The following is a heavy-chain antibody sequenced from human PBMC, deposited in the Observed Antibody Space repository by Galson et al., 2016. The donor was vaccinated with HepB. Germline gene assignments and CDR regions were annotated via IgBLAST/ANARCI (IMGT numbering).Heavy chain of an antibody. D-gene: IGHD3-16*01. Sequence: SLRLSCAASGFAFTAYDMHWVRQAAGKGLEWVSGIDTAGDTYYPGSVTGRLIISRDNANNSLFLQMNSLRAGDTAVYYCARERRDVLPTYPYYHYNGLDVWGKGTTVTVSS. J-gene: IGHJ6*04. CDR3: ARERRDVLPTYPYYHYNGLDV. CDR2: IDTAGDT. CDR1: GFAFTAYD. V-gene: IGHV3-13*01.